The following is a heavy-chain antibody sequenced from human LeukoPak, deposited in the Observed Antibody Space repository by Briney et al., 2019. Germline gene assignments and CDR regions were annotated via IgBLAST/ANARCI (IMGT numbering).Heavy chain of an antibody. CDR1: RYTFTGYY. D-gene: IGHD3-22*01. Sequence: ASVKVSCKTSRYTFTGYYMHWVRQAPGQGLEWMGWINPNSGGTNYPLKFQGRVTMTRDTSISTAYMELSRLTSDDTAVYYCVPSNDYYYYFDYWGQGTLVTVSS. J-gene: IGHJ4*02. CDR3: VPSNDYYYYFDY. CDR2: INPNSGGT. V-gene: IGHV1-2*02.